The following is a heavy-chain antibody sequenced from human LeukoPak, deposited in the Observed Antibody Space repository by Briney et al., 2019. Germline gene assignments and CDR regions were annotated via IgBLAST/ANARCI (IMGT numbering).Heavy chain of an antibody. Sequence: SETLSLTCTVSGYSISSGYYWSWIRQPPGKGLEWIGEINHSGSTNYNPSLKSRVTISVDTSKNQFSLKLSSVTAADTAVYYCARDHYGSGSYYEFDYWGQGTLVTVSS. CDR1: GYSISSGYY. CDR3: ARDHYGSGSYYEFDY. V-gene: IGHV4-38-2*02. CDR2: INHSGST. D-gene: IGHD3-10*01. J-gene: IGHJ4*02.